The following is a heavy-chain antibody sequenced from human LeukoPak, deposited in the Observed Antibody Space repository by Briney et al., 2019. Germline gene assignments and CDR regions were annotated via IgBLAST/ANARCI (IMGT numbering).Heavy chain of an antibody. CDR3: ARLTGNHFDY. V-gene: IGHV3-23*01. CDR2: FSSSAANI. Sequence: GGSLRLSCAASGLTLRTFAMSWVRQAPGKGLEWVSVFSSSAANIDYADSVTGRFTISRDISKNILYLQMNSLRAEDTAIYYCARLTGNHFDYWGQGTLVTVSS. CDR1: GLTLRTFA. J-gene: IGHJ4*02. D-gene: IGHD1-14*01.